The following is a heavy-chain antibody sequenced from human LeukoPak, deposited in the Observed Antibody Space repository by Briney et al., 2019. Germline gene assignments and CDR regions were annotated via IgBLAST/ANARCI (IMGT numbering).Heavy chain of an antibody. Sequence: RGSLRLSCAASGFTFSSYGMHWVRQAPGKGLEWVAVIWYDGSNKYYADSVKGRFTISRDNSKNTLYLQMNSLRAEDTAVYYCARGRAGAARSTNFDYWGQGTLVTVSS. CDR1: GFTFSSYG. J-gene: IGHJ4*02. D-gene: IGHD2/OR15-2a*01. V-gene: IGHV3-33*01. CDR2: IWYDGSNK. CDR3: ARGRAGAARSTNFDY.